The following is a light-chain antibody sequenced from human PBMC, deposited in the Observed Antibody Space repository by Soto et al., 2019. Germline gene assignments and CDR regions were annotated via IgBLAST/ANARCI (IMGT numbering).Light chain of an antibody. J-gene: IGKJ4*01. CDR3: QQSYSTPDT. V-gene: IGKV1-39*01. CDR1: QSISSY. Sequence: DIQMTQSPSSLSASVGDRVTITCRASQSISSYLNWYQQKPGKAPKLLIYAASSLQSGVPSRFSGSGSGTDFTLTISSLQLEDFATYYCQQSYSTPDTFGGGTKVEIK. CDR2: AAS.